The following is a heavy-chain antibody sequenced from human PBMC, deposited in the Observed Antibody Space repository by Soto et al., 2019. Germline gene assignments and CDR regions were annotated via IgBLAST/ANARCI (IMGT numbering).Heavy chain of an antibody. J-gene: IGHJ6*02. CDR1: VFTFSSYS. CDR3: ARDRSRRSSAPTYGMDV. Sequence: GGSLRLSCASSVFTFSSYSMNCVRHSPGKWLEWVSSISSSSSYIYYADSVKGRFTISRDNAKNSLYLQMNSLRAEDTAVYYCARDRSRRSSAPTYGMDVWGQGTTVTVSS. V-gene: IGHV3-21*01. CDR2: ISSSSSYI. D-gene: IGHD6-13*01.